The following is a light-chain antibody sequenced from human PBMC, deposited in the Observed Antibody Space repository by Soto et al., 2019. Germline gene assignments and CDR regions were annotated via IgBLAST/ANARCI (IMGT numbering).Light chain of an antibody. Sequence: EIVLKQSPGTLSLSSGERATLSCRASPSVSGSNLAWSQQKPGQPPRLVIYGASSRATGIPDRFSGSGSGTDFTLTIRKLEAEDFAVYYCPQYRTFGQGTKVDI. CDR3: PQYRT. V-gene: IGKV3-20*01. CDR2: GAS. J-gene: IGKJ1*01. CDR1: PSVSGSN.